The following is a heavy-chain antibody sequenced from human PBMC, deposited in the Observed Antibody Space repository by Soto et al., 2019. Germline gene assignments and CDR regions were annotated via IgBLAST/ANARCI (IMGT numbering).Heavy chain of an antibody. V-gene: IGHV3-74*03. CDR3: ARDGLVTPAGVDFDY. CDR1: GFTFSSYW. D-gene: IGHD2-2*01. J-gene: IGHJ4*02. CDR2: IKGDGSIT. Sequence: EVQLAESGGGLVQPGGSLRLSCAASGFTFSSYWMHWVRQAPGKGLVWVSRIKGDGSITTYADSVKGRFTISRDNAKNTLSLQMNSLRAEDTAVYYCARDGLVTPAGVDFDYWGQGTLVTVSS.